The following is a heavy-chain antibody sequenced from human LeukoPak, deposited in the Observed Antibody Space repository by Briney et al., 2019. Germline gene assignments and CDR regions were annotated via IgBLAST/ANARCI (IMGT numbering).Heavy chain of an antibody. V-gene: IGHV3-30*18. CDR3: VKEFGGYSYGAYFDY. CDR2: ISYDGSSK. J-gene: IGHJ4*02. Sequence: PGGSLRHSCAASGFTFSSYGMQWVRQAPGKGLEWVAVISYDGSSKFYEDSVKGRFTISRDNSKNTLYLQMNSLRVEDTAVYYCVKEFGGYSYGAYFDYWGQGTLVTVSS. CDR1: GFTFSSYG. D-gene: IGHD5-18*01.